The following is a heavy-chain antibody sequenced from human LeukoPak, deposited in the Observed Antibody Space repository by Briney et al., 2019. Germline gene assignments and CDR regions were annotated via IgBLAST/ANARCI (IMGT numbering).Heavy chain of an antibody. Sequence: SVKVSCKASGGTFSSYAISWVRQAPGQGLEWMGRIIPIFGIANYAQKFQGRVTITADKSTSTANMELSSLRSEDTAVYYCARDLGYCSGGSCPVYWGQGTLVTVSS. CDR2: IIPIFGIA. D-gene: IGHD2-15*01. J-gene: IGHJ4*02. CDR3: ARDLGYCSGGSCPVY. CDR1: GGTFSSYA. V-gene: IGHV1-69*04.